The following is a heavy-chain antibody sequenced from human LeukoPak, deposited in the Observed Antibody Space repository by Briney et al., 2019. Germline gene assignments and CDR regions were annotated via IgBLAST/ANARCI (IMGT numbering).Heavy chain of an antibody. D-gene: IGHD3-16*01. V-gene: IGHV3-48*04. J-gene: IGHJ4*02. CDR3: ARAMSTFGGVRNYFDS. Sequence: GGSLRLSCAASGFTFSSYWMSWVRQAPGKGLEWIPFVSISGGTIYYADSVNGRFRISRDNAKSSLDLEMNSLRAEDTAVYYCARAMSTFGGVRNYFDSWGQGTLVTVSS. CDR1: GFTFSSYW. CDR2: VSISGGTI.